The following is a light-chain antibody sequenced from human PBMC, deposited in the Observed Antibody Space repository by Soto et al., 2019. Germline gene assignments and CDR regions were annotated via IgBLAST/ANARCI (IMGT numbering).Light chain of an antibody. J-gene: IGLJ1*01. CDR2: DVS. V-gene: IGLV2-14*03. Sequence: QAVVTQPASVSGSPGQSITISCTGTISDVGGYNFVSWYQQYPGKAPKLMICDVSNRPSGVSNRFSGSKSGNTASLTISGLQAEDEADYYCSSFTGSNYVFGTGTKSPS. CDR1: ISDVGGYNF. CDR3: SSFTGSNYV.